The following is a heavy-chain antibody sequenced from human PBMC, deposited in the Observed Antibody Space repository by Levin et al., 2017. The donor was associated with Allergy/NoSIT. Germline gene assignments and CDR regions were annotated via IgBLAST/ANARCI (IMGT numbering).Heavy chain of an antibody. CDR2: IVVGSANT. Sequence: KISCSMSRFPFTNSVVQWVRQARGQRLEWIGWIVVGSANTHYAQKFQERVTITRDMSTSTAYMELSSLRSEDTAIYYCAADAVALRSLGSFITASTYGMDVWGQGTTVTVSS. D-gene: IGHD3-3*01. CDR3: AADAVALRSLGSFITASTYGMDV. V-gene: IGHV1-58*01. CDR1: RFPFTNSV. J-gene: IGHJ6*02.